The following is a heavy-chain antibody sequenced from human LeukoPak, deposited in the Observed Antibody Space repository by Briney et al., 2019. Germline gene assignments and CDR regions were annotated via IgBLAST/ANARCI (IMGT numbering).Heavy chain of an antibody. CDR1: GGSISSYY. V-gene: IGHV4-4*07. CDR3: AREDSSSWPPLYYFDY. J-gene: IGHJ4*02. CDR2: IYTSGST. D-gene: IGHD6-13*01. Sequence: SETLSLTCTVSGGSISSYYWSWIRQPAGKGLEWIGRIYTSGSTNYNPSLKSRVTMSVDTPKNQFSLKLSSVTAADTAVYYCAREDSSSWPPLYYFDYWGQGTLVTVSS.